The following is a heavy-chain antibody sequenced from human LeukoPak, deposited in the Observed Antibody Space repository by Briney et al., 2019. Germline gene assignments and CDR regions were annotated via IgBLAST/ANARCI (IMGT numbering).Heavy chain of an antibody. D-gene: IGHD1-26*01. Sequence: ASVKVSCKVSGYTLTELSMHWVRQAPGKGLEWMGGFDPEDGETIYAQKFQGRVTMTEDTSTDTAYVELSSLRSEDTAVYYCARDGGGSYGINWFDPWGQGTLVTVSS. CDR3: ARDGGGSYGINWFDP. V-gene: IGHV1-24*01. CDR2: FDPEDGET. J-gene: IGHJ5*02. CDR1: GYTLTELS.